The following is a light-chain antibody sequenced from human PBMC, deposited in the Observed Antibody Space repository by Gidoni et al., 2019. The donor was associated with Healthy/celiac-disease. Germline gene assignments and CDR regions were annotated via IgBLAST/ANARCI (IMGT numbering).Light chain of an antibody. Sequence: SSELTQHPAVSVPLGQTARITCQGDSLRSYYASWYPQKPGQAPVLVIYGTNNRPSGIPDRFSGSSSGNTASLTITGAQAEEEADYYCNSRDSSGNPHVVFGGGTKLTVL. CDR3: NSRDSSGNPHVV. CDR1: SLRSYY. CDR2: GTN. V-gene: IGLV3-19*01. J-gene: IGLJ2*01.